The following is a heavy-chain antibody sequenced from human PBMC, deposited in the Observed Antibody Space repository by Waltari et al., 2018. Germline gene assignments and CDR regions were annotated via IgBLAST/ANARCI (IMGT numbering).Heavy chain of an antibody. V-gene: IGHV4-39*07. CDR3: ARLSSGWSFDY. CDR2: IYYSGST. J-gene: IGHJ4*02. Sequence: QLQLQESGPGLVKPSETLSLTCTVSGGSISSSSYYWGWIRQPPGKGLEWIGSIYYSGSTYYNPSLKSRVTISVDTSKNQFSLKLSSVTAADTDVYYCARLSSGWSFDYWGQGTLVTVSS. D-gene: IGHD6-19*01. CDR1: GGSISSSSYY.